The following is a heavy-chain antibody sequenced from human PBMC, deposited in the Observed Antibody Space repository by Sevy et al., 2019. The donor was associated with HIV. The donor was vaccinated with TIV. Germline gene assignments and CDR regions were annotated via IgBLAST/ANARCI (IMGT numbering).Heavy chain of an antibody. J-gene: IGHJ4*01. CDR1: GFAFSSHA. CDR2: ISYEGTET. D-gene: IGHD6-13*01. CDR3: ASDGGYSLKWYLLY. Sequence: GGSLRLSCAASGFAFSSHAMHWVRQAPGKGLEWVATISYEGTETFYAASVGGRFTISRDNSKNMLSLQINSLRPEDTAVYYCASDGGYSLKWYLLYWGHGTLVTVSS. V-gene: IGHV3-30-3*01.